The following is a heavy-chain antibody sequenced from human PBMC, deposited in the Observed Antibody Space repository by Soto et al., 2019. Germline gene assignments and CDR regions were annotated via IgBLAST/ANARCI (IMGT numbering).Heavy chain of an antibody. CDR1: GGSISSGGSY. D-gene: IGHD2-2*01. Sequence: SETLSLTCTVSGGSISSGGSYWGWIRQSPGKGLEWIGYIYYSGNTILNPSLRSQVTLSVDTSKNQFSLNLSSVTAADTAVYYCVRYCSTTKCPFDYWGQGTLVTVSS. J-gene: IGHJ4*02. CDR2: IYYSGNT. CDR3: VRYCSTTKCPFDY. V-gene: IGHV4-30-4*01.